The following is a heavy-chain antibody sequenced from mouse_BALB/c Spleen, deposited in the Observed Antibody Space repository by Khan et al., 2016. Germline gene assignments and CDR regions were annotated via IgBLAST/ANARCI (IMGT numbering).Heavy chain of an antibody. D-gene: IGHD2-10*01. J-gene: IGHJ3*01. Sequence: VQLQQSGAELVRSGASVKLSCTASGFNIKDYYIHWVKQRPEQGLEWIGWIDPENGDTEYAPKFQGKATMTADTSSNTAYLQLSSLTSEDTAVYDCTFYGNILAWFPCWGQATLVTVSA. CDR1: GFNIKDYY. CDR2: IDPENGDT. CDR3: TFYGNILAWFPC. V-gene: IGHV14-4*02.